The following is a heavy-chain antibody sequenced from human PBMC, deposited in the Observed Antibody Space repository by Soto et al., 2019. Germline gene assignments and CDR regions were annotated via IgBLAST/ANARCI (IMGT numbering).Heavy chain of an antibody. D-gene: IGHD3-22*01. CDR2: ISSSSSTI. J-gene: IGHJ4*02. V-gene: IGHV3-48*02. CDR3: ARNAYGSSDSLHY. CDR1: GFIFSTYN. Sequence: EVQLEESGGGLVQPGGSLRLSCAASGFIFSTYNMNWVRQAPGKGLEWVSYISSSSSTIYYADSVKGRFTISRDNAKNLLYLQMNSLRDEDTAVYYCARNAYGSSDSLHYWGQGTLVTVSS.